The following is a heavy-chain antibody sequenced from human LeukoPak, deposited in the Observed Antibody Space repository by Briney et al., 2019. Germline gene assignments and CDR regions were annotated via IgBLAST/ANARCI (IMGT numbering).Heavy chain of an antibody. CDR3: ASGGQTSGSYWLEYFQH. CDR2: IYTSGST. CDR1: GGSISSYY. V-gene: IGHV4-4*07. Sequence: SETLSLTCTVSGGSISSYYWSWIRQPAGKGLEWIGRIYTSGSTNYNPSLKSRVTMSVDTSKNQFSLKLSSVTAADTAVYYCASGGQTSGSYWLEYFQHWGQGTLVTVSS. J-gene: IGHJ1*01. D-gene: IGHD1-26*01.